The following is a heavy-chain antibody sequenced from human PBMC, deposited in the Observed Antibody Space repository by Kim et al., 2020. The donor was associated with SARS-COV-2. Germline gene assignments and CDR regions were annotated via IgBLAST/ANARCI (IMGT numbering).Heavy chain of an antibody. V-gene: IGHV4-34*01. CDR2: INHSGST. J-gene: IGHJ6*03. CDR1: GGSFSGYY. D-gene: IGHD6-6*01. Sequence: SETLSLTCAVYGGSFSGYYWSWIRQPPGKGLEWIGEINHSGSTNYNPSLKSRVTISVDTSKNQFSLKLSSVTAADTAVYYCARRGGKGAQQSSSYYYYYYMDVWGKGTTVTVSS. CDR3: ARRGGKGAQQSSSYYYYYYMDV.